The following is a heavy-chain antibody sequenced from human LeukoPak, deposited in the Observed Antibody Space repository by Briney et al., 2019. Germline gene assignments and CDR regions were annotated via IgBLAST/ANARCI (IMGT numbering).Heavy chain of an antibody. V-gene: IGHV3-23*01. CDR1: GFTFTSYA. D-gene: IGHD1-7*01. CDR3: ARGGWGTAIDY. Sequence: GGSLRLSCAASGFTFTSYAMTWVRQAPGKGLEWVSAISGSGGRTYYPDSVKGRFTISRDNAKNTLDLQMNSLRAEDTAVYYCARGGWGTAIDYWAQGTLVTVSS. J-gene: IGHJ4*02. CDR2: ISGSGGRT.